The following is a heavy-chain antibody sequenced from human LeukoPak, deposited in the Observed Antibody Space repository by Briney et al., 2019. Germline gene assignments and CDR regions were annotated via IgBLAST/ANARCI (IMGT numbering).Heavy chain of an antibody. CDR3: ARQIHYYDSSGYFHYYYYYMDV. CDR2: ISPSGST. CDR1: GYSINSGYY. Sequence: SETLSLTCTVSGYSINSGYYWDWIRQPPGKGLEWIGGISPSGSTYYNPSLKSRVTMSLDTSRNQFSLRLSSVTAADTAVYYCARQIHYYDSSGYFHYYYYYMDVWGKGTAVTVSS. J-gene: IGHJ6*03. V-gene: IGHV4-38-2*02. D-gene: IGHD3-22*01.